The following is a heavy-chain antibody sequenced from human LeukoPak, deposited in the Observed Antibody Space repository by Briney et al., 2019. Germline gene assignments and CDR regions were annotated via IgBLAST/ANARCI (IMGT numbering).Heavy chain of an antibody. CDR3: ASMYYDFWSGPPRFDY. V-gene: IGHV3-66*02. J-gene: IGHJ4*02. CDR2: IYSGGST. CDR1: GFTVSSNY. D-gene: IGHD3-3*01. Sequence: PGGSLRLSCAASGFTVSSNYMSWVRQAPGKGLEWVSVIYSGGSTYYADSMKGRFTISRDNSKNTLYLQMNSLRAEDTAVYYCASMYYDFWSGPPRFDYWGQGTLVTVSS.